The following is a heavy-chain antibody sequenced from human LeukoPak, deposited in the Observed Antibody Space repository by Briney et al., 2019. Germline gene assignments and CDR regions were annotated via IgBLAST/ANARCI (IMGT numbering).Heavy chain of an antibody. CDR2: ITGSGCST. CDR3: ARDERLLSFLK. J-gene: IGHJ4*02. D-gene: IGHD3-3*01. V-gene: IGHV3-23*01. Sequence: GGTLRLSCAASGFTFSNYGLSWVRQAPGKGREWVAGITGSGCSTYYADSVKGRFTISRDNSKNTLYLQMNSLRAEDTAIYYCARDERLLSFLKWGQGTLVTVSS. CDR1: GFTFSNYG.